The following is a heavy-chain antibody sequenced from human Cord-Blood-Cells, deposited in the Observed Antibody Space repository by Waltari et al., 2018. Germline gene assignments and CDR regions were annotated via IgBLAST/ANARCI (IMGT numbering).Heavy chain of an antibody. J-gene: IGHJ2*01. Sequence: QMQLVQSGAEVKKPGASVQVSCKASGYTFTSYYMHSVRQAPGQGRGWMGIINPSGGSTSYAQKVQGRVTMTRDTSTSTVDMELSSLRSEDTAVYYCARDHGCSGYFDLWGRGALVTVSS. V-gene: IGHV1-46*01. CDR3: ARDHGCSGYFDL. CDR1: GYTFTSYY. CDR2: INPSGGST.